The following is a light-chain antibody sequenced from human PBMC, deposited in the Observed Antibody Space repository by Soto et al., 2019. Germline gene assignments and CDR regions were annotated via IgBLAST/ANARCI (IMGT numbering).Light chain of an antibody. J-gene: IGKJ1*01. CDR2: GAS. Sequence: EIVMTQSPATLSVSPGERATLSCRASQSVSSNLAWYQQKPGQAPRLLIYGASTRATGIPARFSGSGSGTEVTLTISSLQSEEFAVYYCQQYNNWGTFGQGTKVEIK. CDR1: QSVSSN. V-gene: IGKV3-15*01. CDR3: QQYNNWGT.